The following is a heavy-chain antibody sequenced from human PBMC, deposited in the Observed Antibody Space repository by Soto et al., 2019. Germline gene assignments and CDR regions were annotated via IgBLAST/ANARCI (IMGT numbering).Heavy chain of an antibody. Sequence: QVPLQESGPRLVKPSETLSLTCIISVDSTSNYYWSWIRHSPGKGLEWIGYISYSGNTNYNPSLKSRVTISVDTSKDQLSLKVTSVTAADTAMYYCACLRGKRGSPIDYWGQGTQVTVSS. J-gene: IGHJ4*02. V-gene: IGHV4-59*01. CDR2: ISYSGNT. CDR3: ACLRGKRGSPIDY. D-gene: IGHD2-15*01. CDR1: VDSTSNYY.